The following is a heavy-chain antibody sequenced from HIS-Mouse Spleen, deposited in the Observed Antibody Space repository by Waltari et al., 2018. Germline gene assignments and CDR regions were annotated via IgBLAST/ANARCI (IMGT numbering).Heavy chain of an antibody. V-gene: IGHV1-8*01. CDR1: GYTFTRYY. J-gene: IGHJ4*02. D-gene: IGHD3-22*01. CDR3: ARGNLYDSSGSALDY. CDR2: MNPNSGNT. Sequence: QVQLVQSGAEVKKPGASVTVSCKASGYTFTRYYINWVRTATGQGLEWMGWMNPNSGNTGYAQKFQGRVTMTRNTSISTAYMELSSLRSEDTAVYYCARGNLYDSSGSALDYWGQGTLVTVSS.